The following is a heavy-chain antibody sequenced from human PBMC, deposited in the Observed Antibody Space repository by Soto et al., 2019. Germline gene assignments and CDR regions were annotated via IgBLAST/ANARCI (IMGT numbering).Heavy chain of an antibody. D-gene: IGHD5-12*01. CDR2: ISGSGGST. CDR1: GFTFSSYA. V-gene: IGHV3-23*01. J-gene: IGHJ4*02. Sequence: EVQLLESGGGLVQPGGSLRLSCAASGFTFSSYAMSWVRQAPGKGLEWVSAISGSGGSTYYADSVKGRFTISRDNSKNTLYLQMNSLRAEDTAVYYCAKGLAAGYSGYYLEGMTFDYWGQGTLVTVSS. CDR3: AKGLAAGYSGYYLEGMTFDY.